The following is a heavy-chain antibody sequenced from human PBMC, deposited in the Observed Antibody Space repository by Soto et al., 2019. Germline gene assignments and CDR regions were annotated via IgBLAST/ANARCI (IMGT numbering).Heavy chain of an antibody. CDR1: GASISSGDHY. J-gene: IGHJ3*01. Sequence: QGQLQESGPGVVRPSQTLSLTCTVSGASISSGDHYWTWIRQPPGKGLEWIGYIYYSGSTFYNPSLHSRFTMSIDMSKSQFSLNLRSGTSAHTAVYYCTSSQPKDACELWGPGTMVIVSS. D-gene: IGHD1-1*01. CDR2: IYYSGST. V-gene: IGHV4-30-4*01. CDR3: TSSQPKDACEL.